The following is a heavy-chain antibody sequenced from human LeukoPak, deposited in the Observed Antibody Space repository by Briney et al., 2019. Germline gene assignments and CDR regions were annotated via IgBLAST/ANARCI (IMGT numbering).Heavy chain of an antibody. Sequence: PGGSLRLSCAASGFTFSSYSMNWVRQAPGKGLEWVSSISSSSSYIYYADSVKGRFTISRDNAKNSLYLQMNSLRAEDTAVYYCARVMSGGILYFDYWGQGTLVTVSS. CDR2: ISSSSSYI. J-gene: IGHJ4*02. V-gene: IGHV3-21*01. CDR1: GFTFSSYS. CDR3: ARVMSGGILYFDY. D-gene: IGHD6-13*01.